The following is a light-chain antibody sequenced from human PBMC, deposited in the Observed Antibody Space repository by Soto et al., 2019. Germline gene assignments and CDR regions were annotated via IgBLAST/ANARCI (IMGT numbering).Light chain of an antibody. CDR3: QQYNNWPQT. V-gene: IGKV3-15*01. CDR2: GAS. J-gene: IGKJ1*01. Sequence: ETVMTQSTATLSVSPGERATLSCRASQSVSSNLAWYQQKPGQAPRLLIYGASTRATGIPARFSGSGSGTEFTLTISSLQSEDFAVYYCQQYNNWPQTFGQGTKVDIK. CDR1: QSVSSN.